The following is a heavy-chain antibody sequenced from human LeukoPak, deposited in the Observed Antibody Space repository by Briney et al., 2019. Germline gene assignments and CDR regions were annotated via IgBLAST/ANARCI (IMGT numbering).Heavy chain of an antibody. Sequence: GGSLRLSCAASGFTVSDYYVSWIRQAPGKGLEWVSYISTSGSTIYYADSVKGRFTISRDNARNSLYLQMNSLRAEDTAVYYCARGNDYGDYVPLYYFDYWGQGTLVTVSS. J-gene: IGHJ4*02. CDR3: ARGNDYGDYVPLYYFDY. V-gene: IGHV3-11*01. D-gene: IGHD4-17*01. CDR2: ISTSGSTI. CDR1: GFTVSDYY.